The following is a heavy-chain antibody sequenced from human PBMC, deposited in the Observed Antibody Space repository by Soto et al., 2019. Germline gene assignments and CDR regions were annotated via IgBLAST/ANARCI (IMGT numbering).Heavy chain of an antibody. V-gene: IGHV3-23*01. CDR2: ISGSGGNT. CDR3: AKERYSSGYFDY. J-gene: IGHJ4*02. D-gene: IGHD6-19*01. CDR1: GFTFSSYA. Sequence: GGSLSLSCAASGFTFSSYAMSLVRQDPGKGLEWVSAISGSGGNTYYADAVKRRLTISGDNSKITLYLQMNRLRAEGTAIYYCAKERYSSGYFDYWGQGTLVTVSS.